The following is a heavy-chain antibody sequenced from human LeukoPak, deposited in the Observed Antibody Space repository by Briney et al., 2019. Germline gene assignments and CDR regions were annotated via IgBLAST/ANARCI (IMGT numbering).Heavy chain of an antibody. J-gene: IGHJ5*02. CDR1: GDSISSGDFY. Sequence: PSETLSLTCSVSGDSISSGDFYWSWIRQPAGKGLEWIGRIYTSGSTTYNPSLKSRVTISVDTSKNQFSLKLSSVTAADTAVYYCARAPLWFGIPFDPWGQGTLVTVSS. CDR2: IYTSGST. V-gene: IGHV4-61*02. D-gene: IGHD3-10*01. CDR3: ARAPLWFGIPFDP.